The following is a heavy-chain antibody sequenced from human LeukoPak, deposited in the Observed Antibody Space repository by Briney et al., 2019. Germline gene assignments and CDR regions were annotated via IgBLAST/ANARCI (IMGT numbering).Heavy chain of an antibody. CDR2: IYYSGST. J-gene: IGHJ5*02. Sequence: SETLSLTCTVSGGSISSYYWSWIRQPPGKGLGWIEYIYYSGSTNYNPALKSRVTISVDTSKNQFSLKLSSVTAADTAVYYCARDGLPYDILTPAGWFDPWGQGTLVTVSS. CDR3: ARDGLPYDILTPAGWFDP. D-gene: IGHD3-9*01. V-gene: IGHV4-59*01. CDR1: GGSISSYY.